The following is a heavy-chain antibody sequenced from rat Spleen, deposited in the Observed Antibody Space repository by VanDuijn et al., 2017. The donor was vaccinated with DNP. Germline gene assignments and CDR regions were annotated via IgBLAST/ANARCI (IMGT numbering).Heavy chain of an antibody. CDR3: ARRAPHDGIPLGFDY. V-gene: IGHV5-25*01. D-gene: IGHD1-12*02. CDR1: GFTFSNYY. J-gene: IGHJ2*01. CDR2: ITNTGDST. Sequence: EVQLVESGGGLVQPGRSLKLSCAASGFTFSNYYMAWVRQAPGKGLEWVASITNTGDSTYYSDSVKGRFSLSRDNAKSTLYLQMDSLRSEDTATYFCARRAPHDGIPLGFDYWGQGVMVTVSS.